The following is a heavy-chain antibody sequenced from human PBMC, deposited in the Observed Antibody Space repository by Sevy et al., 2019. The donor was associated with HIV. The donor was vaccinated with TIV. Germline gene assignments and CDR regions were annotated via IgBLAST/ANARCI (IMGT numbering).Heavy chain of an antibody. D-gene: IGHD2-2*01. CDR3: AKSPVVDIVVVPAAHKNYYYYYMDV. CDR2: ISGSGGST. V-gene: IGHV3-23*01. CDR1: GFTFSSYA. Sequence: GGSLRLSCAASGFTFSSYAMSWVRQAPGKGLEWVSAISGSGGSTYYADSVKGRFTISRDNSKNTLYRQMNSLRAEDTAVYYCAKSPVVDIVVVPAAHKNYYYYYMDVWGKGTTVTVSS. J-gene: IGHJ6*03.